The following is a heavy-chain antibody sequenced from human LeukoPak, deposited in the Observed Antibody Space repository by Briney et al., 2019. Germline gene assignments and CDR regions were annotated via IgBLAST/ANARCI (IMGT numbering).Heavy chain of an antibody. CDR1: GGSIRSHY. Sequence: SETLSLTCTVSGGSIRSHYWSWIRQPPGKGLEWIGYINYREYTNYNPSLKSRVAISVDVSKNQFSLKLTSVTAADTAVYYCARRYRGDSSNWDWFDPWGQGTLVTVSS. V-gene: IGHV4-59*11. CDR3: ARRYRGDSSNWDWFDP. D-gene: IGHD3-22*01. CDR2: INYREYT. J-gene: IGHJ5*02.